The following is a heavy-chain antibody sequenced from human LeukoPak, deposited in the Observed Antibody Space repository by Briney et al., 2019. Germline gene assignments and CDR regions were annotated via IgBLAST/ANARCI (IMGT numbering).Heavy chain of an antibody. D-gene: IGHD3-22*01. J-gene: IGHJ4*02. CDR1: GFTFSSYE. CDR2: ISSSSSYI. V-gene: IGHV3-21*01. CDR3: ARDKANYYDSSGYRD. Sequence: PGGSLRLSCAASGFTFSSYEMNWVRQAPGKGLEWVSSISSSSSYIYYADSVKGRFTISRDNAKNSLYLQMNSLRAGDTAVYYCARDKANYYDSSGYRDWGQGTLVTVSS.